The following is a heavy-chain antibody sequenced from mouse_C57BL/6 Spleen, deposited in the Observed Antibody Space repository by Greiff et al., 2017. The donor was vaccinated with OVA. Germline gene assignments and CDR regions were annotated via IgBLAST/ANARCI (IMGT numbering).Heavy chain of an antibody. J-gene: IGHJ2*01. V-gene: IGHV3-1*01. CDR2: ISYSGST. CDR3: ARGVPYFDY. CDR1: GYSITSGYD. D-gene: IGHD6-1*01. Sequence: VQLKESGPGMVKPSQSLSLTCTVTGYSITSGYDWHWIRHFPGNKLEWMGYISYSGSTNYNPSLKSRISITHDTSKNHFFQKLNSVTTEDTATYYCARGVPYFDYWGQGTTLTVSS.